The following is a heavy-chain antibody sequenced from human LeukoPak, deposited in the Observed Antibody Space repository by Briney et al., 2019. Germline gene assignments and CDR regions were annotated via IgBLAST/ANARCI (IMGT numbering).Heavy chain of an antibody. J-gene: IGHJ5*02. CDR1: GFIFNNYA. Sequence: GGSLRLSCAASGFIFNNYAMTWVRLAPGRGLEWVSGISGSGSRTYYADSVKGRFGISRDNPQNALSLQMNRLRAEDTAEYYCAKLGNDNVWGTYRDNWFDPWGQGTLVIVSS. D-gene: IGHD3-16*02. CDR2: ISGSGSRT. CDR3: AKLGNDNVWGTYRDNWFDP. V-gene: IGHV3-23*01.